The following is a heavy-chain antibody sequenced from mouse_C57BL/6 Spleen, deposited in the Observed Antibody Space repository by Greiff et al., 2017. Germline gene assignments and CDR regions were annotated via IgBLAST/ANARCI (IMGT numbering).Heavy chain of an antibody. CDR2: ISSGGSYT. V-gene: IGHV5-6*01. Sequence: EVKLMESGGDLVKPGGSLKLSCAASGFTFSSYGMSWVSQTPDKRLEWVATISSGGSYTYYPDMVKGRFTIARDNAKNTLYLQMSSLKSDDTAMYYCSRHGIYRNYVFLYYFDYWGQGTTRTVSS. J-gene: IGHJ2*01. CDR3: SRHGIYRNYVFLYYFDY. CDR1: GFTFSSYG. D-gene: IGHD2-5*01.